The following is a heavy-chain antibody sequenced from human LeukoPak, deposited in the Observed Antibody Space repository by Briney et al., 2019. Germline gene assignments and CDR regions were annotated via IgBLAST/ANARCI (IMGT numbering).Heavy chain of an antibody. D-gene: IGHD2-2*01. CDR1: GFTFSSYG. J-gene: IGHJ6*02. CDR3: AKSLSPYCSSTSCYAVYYYYGMDV. Sequence: PGGSLRLSCAASGFTFSSYGMHWVRQAPGKGLEWVAVISYDGSNKYYADSVKGRFTISRDNSKNTLYLQMNSLRAEDTAVYYCAKSLSPYCSSTSCYAVYYYYGMDVWGRGTTVTVSS. V-gene: IGHV3-30*18. CDR2: ISYDGSNK.